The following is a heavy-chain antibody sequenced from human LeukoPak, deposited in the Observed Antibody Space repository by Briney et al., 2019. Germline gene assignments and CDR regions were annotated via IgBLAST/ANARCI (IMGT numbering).Heavy chain of an antibody. CDR2: IIPILGIA. D-gene: IGHD4-23*01. CDR1: GGIFSSYT. V-gene: IGHV1-69*04. Sequence: ASVKVSCKASGGIFSSYTISWVRQAPGQGLEWMGRIIPILGIANYAQKFQGRVTITAVKSTSTAYMELSSLRSEDTAVYYCARDGGGDYGGNRGHWGQGTLVTVSS. CDR3: ARDGGGDYGGNRGH. J-gene: IGHJ4*02.